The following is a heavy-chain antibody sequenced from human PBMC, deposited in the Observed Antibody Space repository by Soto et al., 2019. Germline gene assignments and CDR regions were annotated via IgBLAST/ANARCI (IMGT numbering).Heavy chain of an antibody. CDR2: ISAYNGNT. V-gene: IGHV1-18*04. D-gene: IGHD6-19*01. Sequence: QVQLVQSGAEVKKPGASVKVSCKASGYTFTSYGISWVRQAPGQGLEWMGWISAYNGNTNYAQKLQGRVTMTTDTSTGTAYMELRSLRSDDTAVYYCARKFGYRYSSGWYTGSYFDYWGQGTLVTVSS. CDR3: ARKFGYRYSSGWYTGSYFDY. CDR1: GYTFTSYG. J-gene: IGHJ4*02.